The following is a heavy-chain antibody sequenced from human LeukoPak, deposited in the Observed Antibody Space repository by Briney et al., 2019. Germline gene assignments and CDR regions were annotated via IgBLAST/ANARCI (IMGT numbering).Heavy chain of an antibody. Sequence: SQTLSLTCAISGDSVSSNNGAWNWIRQSPSRGLEWLGRIYYRSKWYNDYAEFIQGRITINPDTSKNKFSLQLNSVTPEDTAVYYCARDLGTSGWYTFDFWGQGTLVTVSS. CDR3: ARDLGTSGWYTFDF. CDR2: IYYRSKWYN. V-gene: IGHV6-1*01. J-gene: IGHJ4*02. CDR1: GDSVSSNNGA. D-gene: IGHD6-19*01.